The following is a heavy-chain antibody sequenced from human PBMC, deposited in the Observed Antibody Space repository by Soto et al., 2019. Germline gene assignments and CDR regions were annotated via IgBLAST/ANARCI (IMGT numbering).Heavy chain of an antibody. J-gene: IGHJ5*02. CDR1: GYTFTSYA. V-gene: IGHV1-3*01. CDR3: ARGPEAKYNGFDP. Sequence: ASVKVSCKASGYTFTSYAMHWVRQAPGQRLEWMGWINAGNGNTKYSQKFQGRVTITRDTSASTAYMELSSLRSEDTAVYYCARGPEAKYNGFDPWGQGTLVTVSS. CDR2: INAGNGNT.